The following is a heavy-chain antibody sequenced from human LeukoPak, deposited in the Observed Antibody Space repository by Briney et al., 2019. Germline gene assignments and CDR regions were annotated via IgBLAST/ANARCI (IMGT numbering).Heavy chain of an antibody. CDR3: ARGRVGATFDY. V-gene: IGHV3-74*01. CDR1: GSTYSSHW. J-gene: IGHJ4*02. CDR2: INSDGSST. Sequence: GGSLRLSCAASGSTYSSHWMHWVRQAPGKGLVWVSRINSDGSSTSYADSVKGRFTISRDNAKNTLYLQMNSLRAEDTAVYHCARGRVGATFDYWGQGTLVTVSS. D-gene: IGHD1-26*01.